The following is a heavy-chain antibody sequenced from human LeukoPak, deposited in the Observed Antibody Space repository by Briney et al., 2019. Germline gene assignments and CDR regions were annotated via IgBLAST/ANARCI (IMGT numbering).Heavy chain of an antibody. J-gene: IGHJ4*02. CDR1: GGSISSGDYY. CDR3: AREILANDCGGDCHDYYFDY. D-gene: IGHD2-21*02. Sequence: SETLSLTCTVSGGSISSGDYYWSWIRQPPGKGLEWIGYIYYSGSTYYNPSLKSRVTISVDMSKNQFSLKLSSVTAADTAVYYCAREILANDCGGDCHDYYFDYWGQGTLVTVSS. CDR2: IYYSGST. V-gene: IGHV4-30-4*01.